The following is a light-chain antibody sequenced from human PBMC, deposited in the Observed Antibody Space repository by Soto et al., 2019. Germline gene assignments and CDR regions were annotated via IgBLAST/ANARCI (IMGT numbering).Light chain of an antibody. CDR3: QQYYSYPWT. CDR2: AAS. V-gene: IGKV1-8*01. Sequence: AIRMTQSPSSFSASTGDGVTITCRASQGISSYLAWYQQKPGKAPKLLIYAASTLQSGVPSRFSGSGSGTDFTLTISCLQSEDFATYYCQQYYSYPWTFGQGTKV. CDR1: QGISSY. J-gene: IGKJ1*01.